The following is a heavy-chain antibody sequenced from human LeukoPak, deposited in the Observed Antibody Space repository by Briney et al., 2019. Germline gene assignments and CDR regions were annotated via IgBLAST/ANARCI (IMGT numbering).Heavy chain of an antibody. CDR1: GYTFTRYW. V-gene: IGHV5-51*01. Sequence: PGESLKISCKGSGYTFTRYWIGWVRQMPGKGLEWMGIIYPTDPDTRYSPSFQGQVTISADKSISTAYLQWSSLKASDTAMYYCARHNTMIPDYWGQGTLVTVSS. J-gene: IGHJ4*02. CDR2: IYPTDPDT. CDR3: ARHNTMIPDY. D-gene: IGHD3-22*01.